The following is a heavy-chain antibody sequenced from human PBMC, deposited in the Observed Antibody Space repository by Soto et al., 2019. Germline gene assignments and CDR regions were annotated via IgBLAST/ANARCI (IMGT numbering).Heavy chain of an antibody. CDR1: GFTVSSNY. J-gene: IGHJ4*02. CDR3: ASSSPYDILTGYYKGRHYFDY. V-gene: IGHV3-53*04. Sequence: GGSLRLSCAASGFTVSSNYMSWVRQAPGKGLEWVSVIYSGGSTYYADSVKGRFTISRHNSKNTLYLQMNSLRAEDTAVYYCASSSPYDILTGYYKGRHYFDYWGQGTLVTVSP. D-gene: IGHD3-9*01. CDR2: IYSGGST.